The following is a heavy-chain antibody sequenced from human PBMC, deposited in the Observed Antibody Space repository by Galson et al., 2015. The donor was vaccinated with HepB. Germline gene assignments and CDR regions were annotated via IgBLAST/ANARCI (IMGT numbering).Heavy chain of an antibody. CDR2: INTNTGNP. Sequence: SVKVSCKASGYTFTSYVMNWVRQAPGQGLEWMGWINTNTGNPTYAQGFTGRFVFSLDTAVSTTYLQINSLKTEDTAVYYCARTYIAVAGRCFDYWGQGTLVTVSS. CDR3: ARTYIAVAGRCFDY. D-gene: IGHD6-19*01. V-gene: IGHV7-4-1*02. CDR1: GYTFTSYV. J-gene: IGHJ4*02.